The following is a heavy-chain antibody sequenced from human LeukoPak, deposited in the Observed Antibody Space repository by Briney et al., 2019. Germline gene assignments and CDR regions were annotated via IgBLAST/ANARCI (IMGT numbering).Heavy chain of an antibody. CDR2: ISSSSSYI. J-gene: IGHJ4*02. D-gene: IGHD1-26*01. V-gene: IGHV3-21*01. Sequence: GGSLRLSCAASGFTFSSYTMNWVRQAPGKGLEWVSSISSSSSYIYYSDSVKGRFTISRDNAKNSLFLQMNSLRAEDTAVYYRARDESSGSYYFDYWGQGTLVTVSS. CDR1: GFTFSSYT. CDR3: ARDESSGSYYFDY.